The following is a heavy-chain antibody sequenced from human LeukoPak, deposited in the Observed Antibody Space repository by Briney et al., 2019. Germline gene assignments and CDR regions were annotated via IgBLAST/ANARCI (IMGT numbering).Heavy chain of an antibody. D-gene: IGHD3-16*02. CDR3: AHSCYDYVWGSYRPTNAFDI. Sequence: SGPTLVKPTQTLTLTCTFSGFSLSTSGVGVGWIRQPPGKALEWLAHNYCDDDKRYSPSLKSRLTITKDTSKNQVVLTMTNMDPVDTATYYCAHSCYDYVWGSYRPTNAFDIWGQGTMVTVSS. V-gene: IGHV2-5*02. CDR2: NYCDDDK. CDR1: GFSLSTSGVG. J-gene: IGHJ3*02.